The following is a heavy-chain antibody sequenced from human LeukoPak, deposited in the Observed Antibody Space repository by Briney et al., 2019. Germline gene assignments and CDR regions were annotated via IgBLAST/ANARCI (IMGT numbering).Heavy chain of an antibody. J-gene: IGHJ6*03. Sequence: GGSLRLSCTASGFTFGDYAMSWFRQAPGKGLEWVGFIRSKAYGGTTEYAASVKGRFTISRDDSKSIAYLQMNSLKTEDTAVYYCTSDSEYSSSPGYYYYYMDVWGKGTTVTVSS. D-gene: IGHD6-6*01. CDR1: GFTFGDYA. V-gene: IGHV3-49*03. CDR2: IRSKAYGGTT. CDR3: TSDSEYSSSPGYYYYYMDV.